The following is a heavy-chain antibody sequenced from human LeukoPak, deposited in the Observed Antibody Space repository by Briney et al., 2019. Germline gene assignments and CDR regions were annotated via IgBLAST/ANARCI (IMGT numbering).Heavy chain of an antibody. CDR3: ARYRGQNIAARLLDY. CDR1: GFTFDDYA. CDR2: ISSSSSYI. D-gene: IGHD6-6*01. V-gene: IGHV3-21*01. Sequence: GGSLRLSCAASGFTFDDYAMHWVRQAPGKGLEWVSSISSSSSYIYYADSVKGRFTISRDNAKNSLYLQMNSLRAEDTAVYYCARYRGQNIAARLLDYWGQGTLVTVSS. J-gene: IGHJ4*02.